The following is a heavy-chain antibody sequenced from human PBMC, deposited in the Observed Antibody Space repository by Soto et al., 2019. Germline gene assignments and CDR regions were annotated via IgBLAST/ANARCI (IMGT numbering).Heavy chain of an antibody. Sequence: QVQLQESGPGLVKPSQTLSLTCTVSGGSISSGDYYWSWIRQPPGKGLEWIGYIYYSGSTYYNPSLKSRVTISVDTSKNQFSLKLSSVTAADTAVYYCARGGDYDSSGYYLPFDYWGQGTLVTVSS. CDR2: IYYSGST. D-gene: IGHD3-22*01. CDR3: ARGGDYDSSGYYLPFDY. CDR1: GGSISSGDYY. V-gene: IGHV4-30-4*01. J-gene: IGHJ4*02.